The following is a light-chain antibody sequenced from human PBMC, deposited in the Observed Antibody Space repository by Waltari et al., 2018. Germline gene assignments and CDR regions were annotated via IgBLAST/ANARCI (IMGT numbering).Light chain of an antibody. CDR2: DVT. J-gene: IGLJ1*01. V-gene: IGLV2-11*01. CDR3: CSYAGSYNVYV. CDR1: RSAVGGYNY. Sequence: QSALTQPRSVSGSPGQSVTIYCTGTRSAVGGYNYVSWYQQHPGKAPKLMIYDVTKRPSGVPDRFSASKSGSTASLTISGLQAEDEADYYCCSYAGSYNVYVFATGTKVSVL.